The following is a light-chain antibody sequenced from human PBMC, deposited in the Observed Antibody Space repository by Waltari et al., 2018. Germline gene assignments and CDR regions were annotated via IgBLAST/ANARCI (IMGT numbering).Light chain of an antibody. CDR2: GAS. Sequence: EIVLTQSPGTLSLSPGARATLSCRASQSVSSSYLAWYQQKPGQAPRLLIYGASSRATGIPDRFSGSGSGTDFTLTISRLEPEDFAVYYCQQYVTSPLAFGQGTRLEIK. V-gene: IGKV3-20*01. J-gene: IGKJ5*01. CDR1: QSVSSSY. CDR3: QQYVTSPLA.